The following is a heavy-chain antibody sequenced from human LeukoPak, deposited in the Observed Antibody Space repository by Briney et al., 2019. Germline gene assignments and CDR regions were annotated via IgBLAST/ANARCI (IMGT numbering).Heavy chain of an antibody. J-gene: IGHJ5*02. Sequence: SSETLSLTCAVYGGSFSGYYWSWIRQPPGKGLEWIGEINHSGSTNYNPFLKSRVTISVDTSKNQFSLKLSSVTAADTAVYYCARAGSSWYNWFDPWGQGTLVTVSS. V-gene: IGHV4-34*01. CDR3: ARAGSSWYNWFDP. CDR2: INHSGST. D-gene: IGHD6-6*01. CDR1: GGSFSGYY.